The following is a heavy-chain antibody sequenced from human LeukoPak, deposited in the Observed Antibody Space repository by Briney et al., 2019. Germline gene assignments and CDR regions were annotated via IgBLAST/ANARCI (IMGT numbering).Heavy chain of an antibody. D-gene: IGHD6-19*01. V-gene: IGHV4-39*07. J-gene: IGHJ4*02. CDR3: ARRGGSSGWYVPAGYDY. CDR2: INHSGST. Sequence: PSETLSLTCTVSGGSISGSSYYWGWIRQPPGTGLEWIGEINHSGSTNYNPSLKSRVTISVDTSKNQFSLKLSSVTAADTAVYYCARRGGSSGWYVPAGYDYWGQGTLVTVSS. CDR1: GGSISGSSYY.